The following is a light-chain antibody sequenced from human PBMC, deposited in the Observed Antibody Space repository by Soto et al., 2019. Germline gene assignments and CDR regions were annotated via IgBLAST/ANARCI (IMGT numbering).Light chain of an antibody. Sequence: QSALTQPASVSGSPGPSITLSCTGTSSDVGGYNYVSWYQQHPGKAPKLMIYEVSNRPSGISHRFSGSKSGNTASLTISGLRAEDEADYYCSSYTRQYTPSYVFGTGTKLTVL. J-gene: IGLJ1*01. V-gene: IGLV2-14*01. CDR2: EVS. CDR3: SSYTRQYTPSYV. CDR1: SSDVGGYNY.